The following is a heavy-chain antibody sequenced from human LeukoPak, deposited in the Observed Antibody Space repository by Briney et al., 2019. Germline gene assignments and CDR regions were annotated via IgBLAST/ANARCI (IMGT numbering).Heavy chain of an antibody. CDR2: IKHSGST. J-gene: IGHJ5*02. Sequence: SETLSLACAVYGGTFSGYYWSWIRQPPGKGLEWIGEIKHSGSTNYNPSPKSRGTISVDTSKNQFSLKLSSVTAADTAVYYWARTIGRDCSGGSCYGSWFDPWGQGTLVTVSS. CDR1: GGTFSGYY. CDR3: ARTIGRDCSGGSCYGSWFDP. V-gene: IGHV4-34*01. D-gene: IGHD2-15*01.